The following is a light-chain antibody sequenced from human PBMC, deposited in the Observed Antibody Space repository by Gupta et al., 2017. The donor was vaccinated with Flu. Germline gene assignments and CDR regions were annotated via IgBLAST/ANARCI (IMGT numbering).Light chain of an antibody. CDR1: RTGRRSL. CDR3: QRQLSKRPSLT. V-gene: IGKV3-20*01. Sequence: LCRAQRETATLTSRNRRTGRRSLVNWYKQKQSQAHTLLMYGTSVRATDIRERFSGSGSGTDFNLSITRCEPEDFETYYCQRQLSKRPSLTFGGGTKLEIK. J-gene: IGKJ4*01. CDR2: GTS.